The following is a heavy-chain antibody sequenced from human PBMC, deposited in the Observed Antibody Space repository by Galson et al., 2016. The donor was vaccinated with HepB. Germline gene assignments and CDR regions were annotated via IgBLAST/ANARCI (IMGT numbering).Heavy chain of an antibody. D-gene: IGHD3-10*01. CDR3: ATGRGFRYFDL. CDR2: IHYSGGT. CDR1: GVSINSYY. Sequence: SETLSLTCDVSGVSINSYYWNWIRLPPGKGLEWIGYIHYSGGTKYNPSLTGRLSISQNTSKNQFSLKLTSVTAEDTAVYYCATGRGFRYFDLWGRGTPVIVSS. J-gene: IGHJ2*01. V-gene: IGHV4-59*08.